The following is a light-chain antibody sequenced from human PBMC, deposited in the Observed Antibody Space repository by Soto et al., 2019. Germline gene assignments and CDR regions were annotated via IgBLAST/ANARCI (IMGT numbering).Light chain of an antibody. CDR1: TSNIWAPYD. CDR2: GDN. V-gene: IGLV1-40*01. J-gene: IGLJ1*01. Sequence: QSALTQPPSVSGAPGQRVSISCTGSTSNIWAPYDVHWYQHLPGAAPKLLIYGDNNRPSGVPDRFSGSKSGTSASLAITSLQAEDEADYYCQSYDISLHNCVFGTGTQVTVL. CDR3: QSYDISLHNCV.